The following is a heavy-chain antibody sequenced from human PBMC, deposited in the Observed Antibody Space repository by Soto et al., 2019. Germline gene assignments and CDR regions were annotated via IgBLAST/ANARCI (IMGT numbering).Heavy chain of an antibody. Sequence: GASVKVSCKVSGYTLAGLSMHWVRQAPGKGLEWLGGFDPEDGETIYAQKFQGRVTMTEDTSTDTAYMELNSLKTEDTAVYYCTRASWNYYYYGMDIWGQGTTVTVSS. V-gene: IGHV1-24*01. J-gene: IGHJ6*02. CDR2: FDPEDGET. D-gene: IGHD1-1*01. CDR3: TRASWNYYYYGMDI. CDR1: GYTLAGLS.